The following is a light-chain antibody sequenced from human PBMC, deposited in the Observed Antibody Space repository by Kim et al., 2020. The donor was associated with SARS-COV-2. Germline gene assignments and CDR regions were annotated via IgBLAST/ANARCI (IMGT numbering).Light chain of an antibody. CDR1: SANVGAGYD. V-gene: IGLV1-40*01. CDR2: SNN. CDR3: QSYDYRLNDHVV. J-gene: IGLJ2*01. Sequence: QSVMTQPPSVSGAPGQTVTISCTGGSANVGAGYDVHWYQQFPGRAPKLLIYSNNRRPSGVPDRFSGSRSGTAASLAIIGLQAGDEADYYCQSYDYRLNDHVVFGGGTKLTVL.